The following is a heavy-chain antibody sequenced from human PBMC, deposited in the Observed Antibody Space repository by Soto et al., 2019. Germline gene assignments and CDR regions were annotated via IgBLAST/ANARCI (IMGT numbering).Heavy chain of an antibody. J-gene: IGHJ4*02. CDR3: ARAVFGFWSGYYTYYFDY. Sequence: SETLSLTCTVSGGSISSYYWSWIRQPPGKGLEWIGYIYYSGSTNYNPSLKSRVTISVDTSKNQFSLKLSSVTAADTAVYYCARAVFGFWSGYYTYYFDYWGQGTLVTVSS. D-gene: IGHD3-3*01. V-gene: IGHV4-59*01. CDR1: GGSISSYY. CDR2: IYYSGST.